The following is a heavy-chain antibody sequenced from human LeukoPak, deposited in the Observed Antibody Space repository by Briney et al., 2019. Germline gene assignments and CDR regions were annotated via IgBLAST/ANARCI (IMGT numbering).Heavy chain of an antibody. J-gene: IGHJ3*02. V-gene: IGHV1-2*02. CDR2: INPNSGGT. CDR1: GYTFTSYG. Sequence: ASVKVSCKASGYTFTSYGISWVRQAPGQGLEWMGWINPNSGGTNYAQKFQGRITMTRDTSISTAYVELSRLRSDDTAVYYCARGTTATGAFDIWGQGTMVTVSS. D-gene: IGHD2-15*01. CDR3: ARGTTATGAFDI.